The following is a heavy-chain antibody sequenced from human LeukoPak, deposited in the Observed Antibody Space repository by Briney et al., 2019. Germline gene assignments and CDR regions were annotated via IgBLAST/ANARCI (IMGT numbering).Heavy chain of an antibody. CDR2: IYSGGNT. CDR3: ARRDGYNYYFAY. D-gene: IGHD5-24*01. Sequence: GGSLRLSCAASGFTVSSNYMSWVRQAPGKGLEWVSVIYSGGNTYYADSVKGRFTISRDNSKNTLYLQMNSLRAEDTAVYYCARRDGYNYYFAYWGQGTLVTVSS. V-gene: IGHV3-53*01. J-gene: IGHJ4*02. CDR1: GFTVSSNY.